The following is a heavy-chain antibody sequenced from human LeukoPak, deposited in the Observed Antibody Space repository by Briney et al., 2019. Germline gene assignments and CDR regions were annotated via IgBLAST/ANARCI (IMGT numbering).Heavy chain of an antibody. CDR1: GFTFSSYG. D-gene: IGHD3-22*01. CDR2: ISYDGSDK. J-gene: IGHJ6*04. Sequence: GRSLRLSCAASGFTFSSYGMHWVRQAPGKGLEWVAVISYDGSDKYYADSVKGRFTISRDNSKNKLYLQMDSLRAEDTAVYYCAKDLSKWVAYYDSSGHYGTGMDVWGKATTVTVSS. V-gene: IGHV3-30*18. CDR3: AKDLSKWVAYYDSSGHYGTGMDV.